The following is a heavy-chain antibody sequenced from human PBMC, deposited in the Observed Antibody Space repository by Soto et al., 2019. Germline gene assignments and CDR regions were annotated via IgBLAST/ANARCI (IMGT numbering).Heavy chain of an antibody. CDR2: ISAYNGNT. J-gene: IGHJ6*02. V-gene: IGHV1-18*01. D-gene: IGHD3-3*01. Sequence: QVQLVQSGAEVKKPGASVKVSCKASGYTFTSYGISWVRQAPGQGLEWMGWISAYNGNTDYAQKLQGRVTMTTDSSTSTADLEMGSLRAADTAVYYCASDAAGGEVFGVVSTTYYYYYGMDGWGQGTTVTVSS. CDR3: ASDAAGGEVFGVVSTTYYYYYGMDG. CDR1: GYTFTSYG.